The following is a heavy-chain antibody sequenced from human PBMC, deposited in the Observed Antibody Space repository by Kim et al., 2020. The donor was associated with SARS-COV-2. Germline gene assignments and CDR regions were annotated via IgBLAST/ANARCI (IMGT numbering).Heavy chain of an antibody. CDR3: ALGFDY. Sequence: YYSGSTHYNPSLKSRVTISADTSKNQFSLKLSSVTAADTAVYYCALGFDYWGQGTLVTVSS. CDR2: YYSGST. V-gene: IGHV4-59*01. J-gene: IGHJ4*02.